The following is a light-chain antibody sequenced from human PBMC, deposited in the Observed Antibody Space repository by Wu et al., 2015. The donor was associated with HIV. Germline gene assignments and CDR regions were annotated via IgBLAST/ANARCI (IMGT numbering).Light chain of an antibody. Sequence: DIQMTQSPSSLSASVGDRVTITCRASQGISTYLAWYQQKPGKVPKLLIYDASTLQSGVPSRFSGSGSGTDFTLTIDSLQPEDVATYYCQKYNSAPRTFGQGTKVEIK. CDR3: QKYNSAPRT. CDR2: DAS. J-gene: IGKJ1*01. V-gene: IGKV1-27*01. CDR1: QGISTY.